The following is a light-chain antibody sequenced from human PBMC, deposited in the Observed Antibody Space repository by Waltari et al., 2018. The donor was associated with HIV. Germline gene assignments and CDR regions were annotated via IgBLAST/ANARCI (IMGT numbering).Light chain of an antibody. Sequence: QSALAQPASVSGSPGQSITISCTGTTSDVGTSHYVPWYQQHPGKGPKLVIFDVSHRPSGISDRFSGSRSGNTASLTISGLRAEDEADYFCSSYSTNTNNSPWVFGGGTKVTVL. V-gene: IGLV2-14*03. CDR1: TSDVGTSHY. CDR3: SSYSTNTNNSPWV. J-gene: IGLJ3*02. CDR2: DVS.